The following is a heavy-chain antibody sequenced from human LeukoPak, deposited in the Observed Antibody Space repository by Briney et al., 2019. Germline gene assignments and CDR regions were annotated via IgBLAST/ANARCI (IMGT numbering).Heavy chain of an antibody. D-gene: IGHD6-19*01. Sequence: SVKVSCKASGGTFSSYAISWVRQAPGQGLEWMGGIIPIFGTANYAQKSQGRVTITADESTSTAYMELSSLRSEDTAVYYCARVRSSGWYYFDYWGQGTLVTVSS. CDR2: IIPIFGTA. CDR1: GGTFSSYA. CDR3: ARVRSSGWYYFDY. V-gene: IGHV1-69*13. J-gene: IGHJ4*02.